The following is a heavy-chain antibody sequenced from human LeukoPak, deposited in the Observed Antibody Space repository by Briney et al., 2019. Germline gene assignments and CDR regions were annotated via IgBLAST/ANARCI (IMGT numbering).Heavy chain of an antibody. Sequence: ASVKVSCKVSGYTLTELSMHWVRQAPGKGLEWMGGFDPEDGETIYAQKFQGRVTMTEDTSTDTAYMELSSLRSEETAVYYCATDPRGYYYDSSGYDYWGQGTLVTVSS. CDR1: GYTLTELS. J-gene: IGHJ4*02. CDR2: FDPEDGET. D-gene: IGHD3-22*01. V-gene: IGHV1-24*01. CDR3: ATDPRGYYYDSSGYDY.